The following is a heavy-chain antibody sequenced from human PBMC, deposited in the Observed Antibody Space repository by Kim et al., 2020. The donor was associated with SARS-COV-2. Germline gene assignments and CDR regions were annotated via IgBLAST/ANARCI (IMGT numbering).Heavy chain of an antibody. D-gene: IGHD5-12*01. V-gene: IGHV3-9*01. CDR1: GFTFGDYA. J-gene: IGHJ5*02. CDR3: AKDIGGYDSINGFDP. Sequence: GGSLRLSCAASGFTFGDYAMHWVRQAPGKGLEWVSGISWNSGSIGYADSVKGRFTISRDNAKKSLYLQMNSLRAEDTALFYCAKDIGGYDSINGFDPWGQGTLVTVSS. CDR2: ISWNSGSI.